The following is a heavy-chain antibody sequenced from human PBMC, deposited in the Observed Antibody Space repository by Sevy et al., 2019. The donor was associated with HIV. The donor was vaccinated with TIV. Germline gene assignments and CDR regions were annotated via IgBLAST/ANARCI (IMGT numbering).Heavy chain of an antibody. V-gene: IGHV1-24*01. D-gene: IGHD3-22*01. CDR3: AITKDYYDNSGYPFDY. CDR1: GYTLSELS. CDR2: SDPEDGET. J-gene: IGHJ4*02. Sequence: ASVKVSCKVFGYTLSELSMHWVRQTPGKGLEWMGSSDPEDGETIYAQKFQGRVAMTEDTSTDTAYMELRSLRSEDTAVFYCAITKDYYDNSGYPFDYWGQGTLVTVSS.